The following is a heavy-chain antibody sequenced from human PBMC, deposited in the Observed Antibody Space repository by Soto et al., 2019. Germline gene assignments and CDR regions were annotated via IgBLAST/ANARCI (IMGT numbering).Heavy chain of an antibody. CDR2: ISYDGSNK. Sequence: PGGSLRLYCAASGFTFSSYAMHWVRQAPGKGLEWVAVISYDGSNKYYADSVKGRFTISRDNSKNTLYLQMNSLRAEDTAVYYCARDSCGGDCYSGFDYWGQGT. J-gene: IGHJ4*02. V-gene: IGHV3-30-3*01. D-gene: IGHD2-21*02. CDR3: ARDSCGGDCYSGFDY. CDR1: GFTFSSYA.